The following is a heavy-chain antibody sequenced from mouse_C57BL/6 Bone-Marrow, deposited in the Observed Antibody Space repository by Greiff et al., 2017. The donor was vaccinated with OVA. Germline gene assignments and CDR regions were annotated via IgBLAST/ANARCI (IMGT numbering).Heavy chain of an antibody. CDR3: ARSLYSNYFDY. CDR2: IDPSDSYT. V-gene: IGHV1-50*01. J-gene: IGHJ2*01. Sequence: VQRVESGAELVKPGASVKLSCKASGYTFTSYWMQWVKQRPGQGLEWIGEIDPSDSYTNYNQKFKGKATLTVDTSSSTAYMQLSSLTSEDSAVYYCARSLYSNYFDYWGQGTTLTVSS. CDR1: GYTFTSYW. D-gene: IGHD2-5*01.